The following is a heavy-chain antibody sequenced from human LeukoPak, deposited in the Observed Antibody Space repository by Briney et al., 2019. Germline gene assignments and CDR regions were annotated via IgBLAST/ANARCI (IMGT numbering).Heavy chain of an antibody. CDR3: ARDSSSWYGANNDY. CDR1: GFTFSSYS. Sequence: GGSLRLSCAASGFTFSSYSMNWVRQAPGKGLEWVANIKQDGSEKSYVDSVKGRFTISRDNAKNSLYLQMNSLRAEDTAVYYCARDSSSWYGANNDYWGQGTLVTVSS. V-gene: IGHV3-7*01. J-gene: IGHJ4*02. CDR2: IKQDGSEK. D-gene: IGHD6-13*01.